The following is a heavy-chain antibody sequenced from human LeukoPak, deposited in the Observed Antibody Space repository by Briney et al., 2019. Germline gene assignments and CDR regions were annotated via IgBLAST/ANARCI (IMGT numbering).Heavy chain of an antibody. CDR3: AQWSRYFDY. D-gene: IGHD1-26*01. J-gene: IGHJ4*02. CDR2: ISGSGYST. V-gene: IGHV3-23*01. CDR1: GFTFNNYA. Sequence: GGSLRLSCVASGFTFNNYAMTWVRQAPGKGLEWVSAISGSGYSTYYADSVKGRFTISRDNSKNTLYLQMNSLRAEDTALYFCAQWSRYFDYWGQGTLVTVSS.